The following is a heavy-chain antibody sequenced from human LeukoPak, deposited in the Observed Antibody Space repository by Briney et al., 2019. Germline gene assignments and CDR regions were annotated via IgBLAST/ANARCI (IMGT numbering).Heavy chain of an antibody. D-gene: IGHD2-2*02. V-gene: IGHV3-23*01. J-gene: IGHJ4*02. CDR1: GFTFSSYA. Sequence: GGSLRLSCAASGFTFSSYAMSWVRQAPGKGREWVSAIRGSGGSTYYADSVKGRFTIYRDNSKNTLYLQMNSLRDEDTAVYYCAKDRFGYCSSTSCYTDEDFDYWGQGTLVTVSS. CDR3: AKDRFGYCSSTSCYTDEDFDY. CDR2: IRGSGGST.